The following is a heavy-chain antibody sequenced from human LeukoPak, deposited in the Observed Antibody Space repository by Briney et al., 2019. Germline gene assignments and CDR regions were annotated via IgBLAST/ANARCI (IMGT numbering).Heavy chain of an antibody. CDR1: GYTFTSYG. CDR3: ARPFDANPRPRYDAFDI. Sequence: GASVKVSCKASGYTFTSYGISWVRQATGQGLEWMGSINPNSGNTGYAQKFQGRVTITRNTSTSTVYMELSSLRSEDTAVYYCARPFDANPRPRYDAFDIWGQGTMVTVSS. J-gene: IGHJ3*02. V-gene: IGHV1-8*03. D-gene: IGHD3-9*01. CDR2: INPNSGNT.